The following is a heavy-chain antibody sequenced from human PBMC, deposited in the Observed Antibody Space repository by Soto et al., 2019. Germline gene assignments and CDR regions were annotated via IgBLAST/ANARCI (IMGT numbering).Heavy chain of an antibody. CDR2: ISWNSGSI. V-gene: IGHV3-9*01. CDR3: AKDINPGELSLYRPLPRGGDAFDI. J-gene: IGHJ3*02. Sequence: GGSLRLSCAASGFTFDDYAMHWVRQAPGKGLEWVSGISWNSGSIGYADSVKGRFTISRDNAKNSLYLQMNSLRAEDTALYYCAKDINPGELSLYRPLPRGGDAFDIWGQGTMVTVSS. CDR1: GFTFDDYA. D-gene: IGHD3-16*02.